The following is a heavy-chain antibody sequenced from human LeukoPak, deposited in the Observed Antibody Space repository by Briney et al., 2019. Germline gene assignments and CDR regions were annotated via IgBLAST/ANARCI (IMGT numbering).Heavy chain of an antibody. CDR2: ISSSSSYI. D-gene: IGHD3-3*01. CDR1: GFTFSSYS. Sequence: GGSLRLSCAASGFTFSSYSMNWDRQAPGMGLEWVSSISSSSSYIYYADSVKGRFTISRDNAKNSLYLQMNSLRAEDTAVYYCARELRFLEWLLFDPWGQGTPVTVSS. CDR3: ARELRFLEWLLFDP. J-gene: IGHJ5*02. V-gene: IGHV3-21*01.